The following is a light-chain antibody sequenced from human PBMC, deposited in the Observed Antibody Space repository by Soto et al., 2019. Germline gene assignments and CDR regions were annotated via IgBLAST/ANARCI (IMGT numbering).Light chain of an antibody. CDR2: SNN. V-gene: IGLV1-44*01. CDR3: AAWDDSLNGV. J-gene: IGLJ3*02. Sequence: QSVLTQPPSASGTPGQRVTISCSGSSSNIGSNAVNWYQQLPGTPPKLLIYSNNQRPSGVPDRFSGSKSGTSASLAISGQQSEDEADYYCAAWDDSLNGVFGGGTKLTVL. CDR1: SSNIGSNA.